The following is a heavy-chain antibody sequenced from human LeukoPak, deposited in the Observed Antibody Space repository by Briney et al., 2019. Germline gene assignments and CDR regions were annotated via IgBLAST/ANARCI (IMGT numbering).Heavy chain of an antibody. Sequence: SETLSLTCTVSGGSISSGGYYWSWIRQPPGKGLEWIGYIYHSGSTYYNPSLKSRVTISVDRSKNQFSLKLSSVTAADTAVYYCARDRGPPWAFDIWGQGTMVTVSS. V-gene: IGHV4-30-2*01. CDR2: IYHSGST. J-gene: IGHJ3*02. CDR3: ARDRGPPWAFDI. D-gene: IGHD5-24*01. CDR1: GGSISSGGYY.